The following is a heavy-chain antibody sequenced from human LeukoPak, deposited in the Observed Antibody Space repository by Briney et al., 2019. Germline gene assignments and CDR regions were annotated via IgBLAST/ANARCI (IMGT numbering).Heavy chain of an antibody. CDR1: GGSISSSSYY. J-gene: IGHJ4*02. CDR2: IYYSGST. V-gene: IGHV4-39*01. CDR3: ERHVLRYFDWLFYFDY. D-gene: IGHD3-9*01. Sequence: SETLSLTCTVSGGSISSSSYYWGWIRQPPGKGLEWIGSIYYSGSTNYNPSLKSRVTISVDTSKNQFSLKLSSVTAADTAVYYCERHVLRYFDWLFYFDYWGQGTLVTVSS.